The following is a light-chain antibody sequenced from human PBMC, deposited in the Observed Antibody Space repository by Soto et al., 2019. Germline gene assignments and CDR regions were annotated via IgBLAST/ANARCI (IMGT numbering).Light chain of an antibody. CDR2: EVS. Sequence: QSALTQPRSVSGSPGQSVTISCTGTSSDVGDYNYVSWYQQHPGKAPKFIIYEVSKRPSGVPDRFSGSKSGNTASLTISGLQAEDEADYYCCSYAGTYTVVFGGWTKLTVL. V-gene: IGLV2-11*01. CDR1: SSDVGDYNY. J-gene: IGLJ2*01. CDR3: CSYAGTYTVV.